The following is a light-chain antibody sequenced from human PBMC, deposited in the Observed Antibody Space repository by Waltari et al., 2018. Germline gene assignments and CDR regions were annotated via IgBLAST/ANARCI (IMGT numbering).Light chain of an antibody. CDR2: ATV. CDR3: QQLYGYPYT. CDR1: QDIRSY. J-gene: IGKJ2*01. V-gene: IGKV1-9*01. Sequence: DIQLTQSPSFLSASLGARCTTTCRASQDIRSYLAWYQQKPGKAPKLLIYATVTLQSGVPSRFSGSGSGTEFSLTISSLQPEDFATYFCQQLYGYPYTFGQGTKLEIK.